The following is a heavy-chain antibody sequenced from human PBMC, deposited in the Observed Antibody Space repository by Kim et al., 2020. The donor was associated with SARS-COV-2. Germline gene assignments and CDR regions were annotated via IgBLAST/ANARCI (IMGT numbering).Heavy chain of an antibody. CDR3: ARGVVGATWNYYYYYGMDV. Sequence: SETLSLTCAVYGGSFSGYYWSWIRQPPGKGLEWIGEINHSGSTNYNPSLKSRVTISIDTSKNQFSLKLSSVTAADTAVYYCARGVVGATWNYYYYYGMDVWGQGTTVTVSS. D-gene: IGHD1-26*01. CDR2: INHSGST. CDR1: GGSFSGYY. V-gene: IGHV4-34*01. J-gene: IGHJ6*02.